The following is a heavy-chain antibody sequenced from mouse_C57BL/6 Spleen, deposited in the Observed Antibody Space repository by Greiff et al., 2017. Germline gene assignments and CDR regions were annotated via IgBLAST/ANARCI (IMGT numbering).Heavy chain of an antibody. CDR2: IDPEDGDT. D-gene: IGHD1-1*01. V-gene: IGHV14-1*01. CDR3: TTVYYGSSYDGY. Sequence: VQLQQSGAELVRPGASVKLSCTASGFNIKDYYMHWVKQRPEQGLEWIGRIDPEDGDTEYDPKFQGKATMTADTSSNTAYLQLSSLTSEDPAVYYCTTVYYGSSYDGYWGQGTTLTVSS. J-gene: IGHJ2*01. CDR1: GFNIKDYY.